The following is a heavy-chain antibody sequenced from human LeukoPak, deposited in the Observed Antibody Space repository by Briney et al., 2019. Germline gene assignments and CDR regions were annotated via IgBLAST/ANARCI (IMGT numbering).Heavy chain of an antibody. CDR2: ISYSGST. V-gene: IGHV4-61*10. Sequence: PSETLSLTCTVSGGSISSGSYYWSWIRQPAGKGLEWIAYISYSGSTDYNPSLKSRVTVSVDTSKNQFSLKLNSVTAADTAVYYCTRDRRDGYNYVDLWGQGTLVTVSS. J-gene: IGHJ5*02. CDR3: TRDRRDGYNYVDL. CDR1: GGSISSGSYY. D-gene: IGHD5-24*01.